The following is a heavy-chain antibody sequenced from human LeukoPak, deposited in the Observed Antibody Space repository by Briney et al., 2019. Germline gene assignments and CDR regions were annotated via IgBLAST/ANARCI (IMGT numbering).Heavy chain of an antibody. J-gene: IGHJ3*02. CDR1: GYSFTSYW. D-gene: IGHD2-15*01. CDR3: ARPRKGYCSGGSCYSSQAAFDI. CDR2: IYPDDSDT. V-gene: IGHV5-51*01. Sequence: GESLKISCKGSGYSFTSYWIGWVRQRPGKGLEWMGSIYPDDSDTSYSTCFQGHVTISADKSISTDSLQWSSLKPSATAMYYCARPRKGYCSGGSCYSSQAAFDIWGQGTMVTVSS.